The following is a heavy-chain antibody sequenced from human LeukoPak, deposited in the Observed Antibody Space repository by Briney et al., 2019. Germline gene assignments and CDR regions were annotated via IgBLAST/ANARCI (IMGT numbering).Heavy chain of an antibody. CDR3: ARLNGHYSRGVDY. CDR1: GFTFSGYW. Sequence: PGGSLRLSCAASGFTFSGYWMSWVRQAPGKGLEWVANIKKDGSENHYVASVEGLFTISIDNDRISLYLQMSSLRVEDTAVYDCARLNGHYSRGVDYWGQGTLVTVSS. CDR2: IKKDGSEN. J-gene: IGHJ4*02. V-gene: IGHV3-7*03. D-gene: IGHD2-15*01.